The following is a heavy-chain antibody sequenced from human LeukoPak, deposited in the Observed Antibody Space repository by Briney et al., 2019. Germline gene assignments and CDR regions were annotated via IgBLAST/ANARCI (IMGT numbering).Heavy chain of an antibody. J-gene: IGHJ4*01. Sequence: SETLSLTCAVYGGSFSGYYWSWIRQPPGKGLEWIGEINHSGSTNYNPSLKSRVTISVDTSKNQFSLKLSSLTAADTAVYYCARASSIAYDYWGQGTLVTVSS. V-gene: IGHV4-34*01. CDR2: INHSGST. D-gene: IGHD6-6*01. CDR1: GGSFSGYY. CDR3: ARASSIAYDY.